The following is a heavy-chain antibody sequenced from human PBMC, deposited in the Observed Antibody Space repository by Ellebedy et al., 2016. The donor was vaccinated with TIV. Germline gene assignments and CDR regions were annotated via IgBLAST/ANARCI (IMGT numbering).Heavy chain of an antibody. V-gene: IGHV3-30-3*01. J-gene: IGHJ4*02. CDR1: GFTFSSYA. Sequence: GESLKISCAASGFTFSSYAMHWVRQAPGKGLEWVAVISYDGSNKYYADSVKGRFTISRDNSKNTLYLQMNSLRAEDTAVYYCARDHRYAFDYWGQGILVTVSS. D-gene: IGHD5-12*01. CDR2: ISYDGSNK. CDR3: ARDHRYAFDY.